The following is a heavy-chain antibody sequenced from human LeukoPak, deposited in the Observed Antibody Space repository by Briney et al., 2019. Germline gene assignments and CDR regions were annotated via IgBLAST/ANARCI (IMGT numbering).Heavy chain of an antibody. CDR2: INPNSGGT. J-gene: IGHJ4*02. CDR3: ARERYYYDSSGQYLAPFDY. V-gene: IGHV1-2*02. CDR1: GYTFTGYY. D-gene: IGHD3-22*01. Sequence: ASVKVSCKASGYTFTGYYIHWVRQAPGQGLEWMGWINPNSGGTDCAQKFQGRVTMTRDTSISTAYMELSRLRSDDTAVYYCARERYYYDSSGQYLAPFDYWGQGTLVTVSS.